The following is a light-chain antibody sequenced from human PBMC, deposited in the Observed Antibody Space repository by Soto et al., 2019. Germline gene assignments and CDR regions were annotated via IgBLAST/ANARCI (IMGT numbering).Light chain of an antibody. CDR1: SSDVGGYNY. CDR2: DVS. Sequence: QAVVTQPASVSGSPGQSITISCTGTSSDVGGYNYVSWYQQHPGKAPKLMIYDVSNRPSGVSNRFSGSKSGNTASLTISGLQAEDEADYYCSSYTSSSTPLCVFGTGTKLTVL. V-gene: IGLV2-14*01. CDR3: SSYTSSSTPLCV. J-gene: IGLJ1*01.